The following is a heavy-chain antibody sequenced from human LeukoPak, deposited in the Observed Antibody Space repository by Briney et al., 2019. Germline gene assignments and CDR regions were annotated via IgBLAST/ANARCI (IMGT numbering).Heavy chain of an antibody. CDR2: ISYDGSNK. CDR3: AKEGGSSTSLLWYYYYYYMDV. Sequence: GGSLRLSCAASGFTFSSYGMHWVRQAPGKGLEWVAVISYDGSNKYYADSVKGRFTISRDNSKNTLYLQMNSLRAEDTAVYYCAKEGGSSTSLLWYYYYYYMDVWGKGTTVTVSS. V-gene: IGHV3-30*18. CDR1: GFTFSSYG. D-gene: IGHD2-2*01. J-gene: IGHJ6*03.